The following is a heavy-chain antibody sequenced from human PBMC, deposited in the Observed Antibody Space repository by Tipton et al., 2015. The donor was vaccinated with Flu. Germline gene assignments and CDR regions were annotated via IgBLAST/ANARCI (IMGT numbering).Heavy chain of an antibody. CDR1: GGSFSGYY. V-gene: IGHV4-34*01. J-gene: IGHJ3*02. CDR3: ARTYGSGSRYAFDI. CDR2: SYYSGST. Sequence: TLSLTCAVYGGSFSGYYWGWIRQPPGKGLEWIGSSYYSGSTYYNPSLKSRVTISVDTSKNQFSLKLSSVTAADTAVYYCARTYGSGSRYAFDIWGQGTMVTVSS. D-gene: IGHD3-10*01.